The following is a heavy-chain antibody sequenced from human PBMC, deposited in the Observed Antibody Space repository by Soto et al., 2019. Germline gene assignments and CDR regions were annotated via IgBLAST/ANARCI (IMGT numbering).Heavy chain of an antibody. CDR2: IYYSGST. CDR3: ASLSAGYYYDSSGYYFDY. Sequence: SETLSLTCTVSGGSISSGGYYWSWIRQHPGEGLEWIGYIYYSGSTYYKPSLKSRLTISVDTSKNQFSLKLSSVTAADTAVYYCASLSAGYYYDSSGYYFDYWGQGTLVTVSS. D-gene: IGHD3-22*01. CDR1: GGSISSGGYY. V-gene: IGHV4-31*03. J-gene: IGHJ4*02.